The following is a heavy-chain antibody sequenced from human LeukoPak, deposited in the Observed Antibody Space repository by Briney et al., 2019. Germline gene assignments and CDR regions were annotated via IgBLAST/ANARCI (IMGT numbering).Heavy chain of an antibody. CDR3: ARDGVGTALDL. J-gene: IGHJ3*01. CDR2: VSYDGSGE. V-gene: IGHV3-30*01. Sequence: PGGSLRLSCAASGFIFRSYPMHWVRQAPGKGLEWVAVVSYDGSGENYADSVNGRFTISRDNSKNTLYLQMNSLRAEDTAVFYCARDGVGTALDLWGQGTMVTVSS. CDR1: GFIFRSYP. D-gene: IGHD1-26*01.